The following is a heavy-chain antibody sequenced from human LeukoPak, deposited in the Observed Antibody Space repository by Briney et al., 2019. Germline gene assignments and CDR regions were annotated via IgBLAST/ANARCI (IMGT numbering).Heavy chain of an antibody. CDR1: GFTFSSYS. CDR2: ISSSSNTI. Sequence: GGSLRLSCAASGFTFSSYSMNWVRQAPGKGLEWISYISSSSNTIKYADSVKGRLTISRDNAKNSLFLQMNSLRAEDTAVYYCARSIAAAGTCFDYWGQGTLVTVSS. V-gene: IGHV3-48*01. CDR3: ARSIAAAGTCFDY. D-gene: IGHD6-13*01. J-gene: IGHJ4*02.